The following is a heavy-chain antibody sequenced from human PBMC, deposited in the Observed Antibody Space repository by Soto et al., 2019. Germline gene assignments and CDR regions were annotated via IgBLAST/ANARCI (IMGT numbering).Heavy chain of an antibody. CDR2: ISAYNGNT. J-gene: IGHJ4*02. CDR3: ARGIGQQLGARTRHYQQFDY. CDR1: GYTFTSYG. V-gene: IGHV1-18*01. Sequence: ASVKVSCKASGYTFTSYGSSWVRQAPGQGLEWMGWISAYNGNTNYAQKLQGRVTMTTDTSTSTAYMELRSLRSDDTAVYYCARGIGQQLGARTRHYQQFDYWGQGTLVTVSS. D-gene: IGHD6-6*01.